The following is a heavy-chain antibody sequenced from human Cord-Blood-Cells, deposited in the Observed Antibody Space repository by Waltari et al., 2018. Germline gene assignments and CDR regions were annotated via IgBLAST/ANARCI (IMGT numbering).Heavy chain of an antibody. V-gene: IGHV1-69*06. CDR2: IIPIFGTA. Sequence: QVQLVQSGAEVKKPGSSVKVSCKASGGTFSSYAISWVRQAPGQGLEWMGGIIPIFGTANYAQKFQGRGTITADKSTSTAYMELSSLRSEDTAVYYCARGGSDILTGPDAFDIWGQGTMVTVSS. J-gene: IGHJ3*02. D-gene: IGHD3-9*01. CDR1: GGTFSSYA. CDR3: ARGGSDILTGPDAFDI.